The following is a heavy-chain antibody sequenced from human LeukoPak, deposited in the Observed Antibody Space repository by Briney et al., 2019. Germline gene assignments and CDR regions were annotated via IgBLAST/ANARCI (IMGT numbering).Heavy chain of an antibody. Sequence: PSETLSLTCAVYGGSFSGYYWSWIRQHPGKGLEWIGYIYYSGSTYYNPSLKSRVTISVDTSKNQFSLKLSSVTAADTAVYYCAREYVYCSGGSCYSGAFDIWGQGTMVTVSS. CDR3: AREYVYCSGGSCYSGAFDI. CDR2: IYYSGST. D-gene: IGHD2-15*01. CDR1: GGSFSGYY. J-gene: IGHJ3*02. V-gene: IGHV4-31*11.